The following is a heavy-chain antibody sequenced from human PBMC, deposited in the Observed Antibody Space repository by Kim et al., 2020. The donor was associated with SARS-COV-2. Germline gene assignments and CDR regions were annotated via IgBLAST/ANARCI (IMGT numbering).Heavy chain of an antibody. CDR2: ISYDGSNK. J-gene: IGHJ6*02. V-gene: IGHV3-30*18. Sequence: GGSLRLSCAASGFTFSSYGMHWVRQAPGKGLEWVAVISYDGSNKYYADSVKGRFTISRDNSKNTLYLQMNSLRAEDTAVYYCAKDLTGSWRHGMDVWGQG. D-gene: IGHD3-9*01. CDR1: GFTFSSYG. CDR3: AKDLTGSWRHGMDV.